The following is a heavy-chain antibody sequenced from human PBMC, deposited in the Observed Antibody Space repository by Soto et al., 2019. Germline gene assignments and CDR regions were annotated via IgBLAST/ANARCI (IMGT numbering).Heavy chain of an antibody. CDR2: ISWNSGSI. V-gene: IGHV3-9*01. Sequence: EVQLVESGGGLVQPGRSLRLSCAASGFTFDDYAMHWVRQAPGKGLEWVSGISWNSGSIGYADSVKGRFTISRDNAKHSLYLQMNSLRAEDTALYYCAKDRATGTTVFLDAFDIWGQGTMVTVSS. D-gene: IGHD1-7*01. J-gene: IGHJ3*02. CDR3: AKDRATGTTVFLDAFDI. CDR1: GFTFDDYA.